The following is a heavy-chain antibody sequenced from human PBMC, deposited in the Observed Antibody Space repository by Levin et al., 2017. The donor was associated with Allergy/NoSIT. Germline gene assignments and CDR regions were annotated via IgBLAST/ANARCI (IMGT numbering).Heavy chain of an antibody. CDR1: GYTFTAYY. V-gene: IGHV1-2*02. CDR3: ARDSIDAPHCYDY. CDR2: ITPKSAGT. D-gene: IGHD2-21*01. Sequence: GGSLRLSCKTSGYTFTAYYIHWVRQAPGQGLEWMGWITPKSAGTNYAPKFQGRVTMTTDTSISTVYMDLSRLTSDDTAVYYCARDSIDAPHCYDYWGQGTLVTVSS. J-gene: IGHJ4*02.